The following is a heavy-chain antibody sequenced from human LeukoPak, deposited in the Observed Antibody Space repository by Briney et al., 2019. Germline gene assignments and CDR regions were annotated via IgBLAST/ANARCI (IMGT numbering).Heavy chain of an antibody. V-gene: IGHV1-2*02. CDR3: ARGKVGVDWCFDI. CDR2: ISPYNGGT. D-gene: IGHD1-26*01. J-gene: IGHJ2*01. CDR1: GYTFTDYY. Sequence: ASVKLSCKASGYTFTDYYVHWVRQAPGQGLEWIGSISPYNGGTKFAQNFQGRVSMTSYASISTASMELRSLTSDDTAVYYCARGKVGVDWCFDIWGRGTLVSVSS.